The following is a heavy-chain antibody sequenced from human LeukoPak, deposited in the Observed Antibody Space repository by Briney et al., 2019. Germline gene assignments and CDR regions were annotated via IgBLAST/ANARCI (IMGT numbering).Heavy chain of an antibody. Sequence: SETLSLTCAVYGGSFSGYCWSWIRQPPGKGLEWIGEINHSGSANYNPSLKSRVTISVDTSKNQFSLKLSSVTAADTAVYYCAGEDYDTDYWGQGTLVTVSS. V-gene: IGHV4-34*01. CDR3: AGEDYDTDY. CDR2: INHSGSA. J-gene: IGHJ4*02. D-gene: IGHD3-22*01. CDR1: GGSFSGYC.